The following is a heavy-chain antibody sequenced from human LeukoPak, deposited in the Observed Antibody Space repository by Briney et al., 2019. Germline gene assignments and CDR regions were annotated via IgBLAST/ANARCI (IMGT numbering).Heavy chain of an antibody. J-gene: IGHJ4*02. Sequence: GGSLRLSCAASGFTFGDYGMSWVRHAPGKGLEWVWGSNWNGDSTGYADSVKGRFTISRDNDKKSLYLQMNSLSAEDTALYYCARAQTYGDYRLLLDYWGQGTLVTVSS. D-gene: IGHD4-17*01. CDR2: SNWNGDST. V-gene: IGHV3-20*04. CDR3: ARAQTYGDYRLLLDY. CDR1: GFTFGDYG.